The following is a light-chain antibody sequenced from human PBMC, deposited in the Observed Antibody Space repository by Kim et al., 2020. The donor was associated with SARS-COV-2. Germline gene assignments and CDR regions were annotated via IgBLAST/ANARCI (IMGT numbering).Light chain of an antibody. CDR3: NSHTTSSTYV. Sequence: SVPDACTGTSSDFGYYNSVSWYQQHPGKAPKLIMYDVSERASGVSNRFSGSQSGNTASLTISGLRAEDEADYYCNSHTTSSTYVFGSGTKVTVL. CDR2: DVS. CDR1: SSDFGYYNS. V-gene: IGLV2-14*04. J-gene: IGLJ1*01.